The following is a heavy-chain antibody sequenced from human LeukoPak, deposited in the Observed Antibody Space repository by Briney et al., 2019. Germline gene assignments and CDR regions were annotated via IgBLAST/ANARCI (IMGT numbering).Heavy chain of an antibody. CDR1: GYTFTSYA. D-gene: IGHD3-22*01. CDR3: ARVYDSSGYYGLDAFDI. Sequence: GASVKVSCKASGYTFTSYAMNWVRQAPGQGLEWMGWINTNTGNPTYAQGFTGRFVFSLATSVSTAYLQISSLKAEDTAVYYCARVYDSSGYYGLDAFDIWGQGTMVTVSS. J-gene: IGHJ3*02. CDR2: INTNTGNP. V-gene: IGHV7-4-1*02.